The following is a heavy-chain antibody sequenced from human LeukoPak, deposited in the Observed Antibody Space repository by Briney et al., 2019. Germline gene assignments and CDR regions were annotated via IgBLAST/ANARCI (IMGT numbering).Heavy chain of an antibody. Sequence: SETLSLTCTVSGGSISSYYRSWLRQPAGKGLEWVGRIYTSGSTNYTPSLKSRVTMSVDTSKNQFSLKLSSVTAADTAVYYCARVSSWFNYFDYWGQGTLVTVSS. J-gene: IGHJ4*02. CDR1: GGSISSYY. V-gene: IGHV4-4*07. CDR3: ARVSSWFNYFDY. D-gene: IGHD6-13*01. CDR2: IYTSGST.